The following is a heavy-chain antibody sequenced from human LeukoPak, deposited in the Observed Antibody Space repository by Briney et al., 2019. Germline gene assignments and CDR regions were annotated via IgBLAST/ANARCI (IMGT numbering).Heavy chain of an antibody. Sequence: SETLSLTCTVSGGSISSYYWSWIRQPPGKGLEWIGYIYYSGSTNCNPSLKSRVTISVDTSKNQFSLKLSSVTAADTAVYYCARVSATYCGGDCPNWFDPWGQGTLVTVSS. D-gene: IGHD2-21*02. CDR3: ARVSATYCGGDCPNWFDP. CDR2: IYYSGST. J-gene: IGHJ5*02. V-gene: IGHV4-59*01. CDR1: GGSISSYY.